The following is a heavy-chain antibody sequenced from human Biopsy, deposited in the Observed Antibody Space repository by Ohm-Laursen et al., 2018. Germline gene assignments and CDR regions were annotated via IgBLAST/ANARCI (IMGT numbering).Heavy chain of an antibody. CDR1: GFTFSNYG. D-gene: IGHD4-11*01. V-gene: IGHV3-33*01. CDR3: DRDSTINTVTTADY. Sequence: SLRLSCAASGFTFSNYGMHWVRQAPGKGLEWLAVIWYDGSNKYYGDSVQGRFTISRDNSKNTVYLQMNGLRAEDTAIYYCDRDSTINTVTTADYWGQGTLVTVSS. CDR2: IWYDGSNK. J-gene: IGHJ4*02.